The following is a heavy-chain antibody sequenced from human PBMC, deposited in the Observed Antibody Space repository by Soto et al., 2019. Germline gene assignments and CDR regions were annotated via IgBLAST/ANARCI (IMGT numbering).Heavy chain of an antibody. Sequence: GGSLRLSCAASGFTFSSYWMSWVRQAPGKGLEWVANIKQDGSEKYYVDSVKGRFTISRDNAKNSLYLQMNSLRAEDTAVYYCARDKSWPERFLGREYYYYYMDVWGKGTTVTVSS. D-gene: IGHD3-3*01. V-gene: IGHV3-7*01. CDR2: IKQDGSEK. CDR3: ARDKSWPERFLGREYYYYYMDV. CDR1: GFTFSSYW. J-gene: IGHJ6*03.